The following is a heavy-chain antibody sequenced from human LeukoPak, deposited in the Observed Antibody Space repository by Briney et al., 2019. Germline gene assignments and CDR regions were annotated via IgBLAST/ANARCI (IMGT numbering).Heavy chain of an antibody. V-gene: IGHV3-15*01. Sequence: GGSLRLSCAASGLTLGNAWMTWVRQAPGKGLEWVGRIKSKIDGGTANYAAPVKGRLTISRDDSKNTVSLQMNSLKTEDTAIYYCTTLAWSGSSGGYWGQETLVTVSS. CDR2: IKSKIDGGTA. J-gene: IGHJ4*02. CDR3: TTLAWSGSSGGY. D-gene: IGHD1-26*01. CDR1: GLTLGNAW.